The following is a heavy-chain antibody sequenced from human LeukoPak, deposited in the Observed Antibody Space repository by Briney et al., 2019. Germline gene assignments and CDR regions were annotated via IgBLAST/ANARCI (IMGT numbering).Heavy chain of an antibody. CDR3: ARGSTYYDSSGQVPFDY. J-gene: IGHJ4*02. V-gene: IGHV3-23*01. D-gene: IGHD3-22*01. Sequence: GGSLRLSCAASGFTFSSYAMSWVRQAPGKGLEWVSAISSSGGSTYYADPVKGRFTISRDNAKNSLYLQMNSLRAEDTAVYYCARGSTYYDSSGQVPFDYWGQGTLVTVSS. CDR2: ISSSGGST. CDR1: GFTFSSYA.